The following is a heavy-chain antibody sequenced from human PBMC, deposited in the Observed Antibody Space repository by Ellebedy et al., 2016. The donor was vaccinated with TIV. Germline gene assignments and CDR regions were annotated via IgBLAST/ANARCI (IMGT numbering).Heavy chain of an antibody. J-gene: IGHJ4*02. V-gene: IGHV3-9*01. Sequence: PGGSLRLSCAASEFAFSNHWMHWVRQAPGQGLEWVSGIDWNSANIAYADSVKGRFTISRDNAKNSLYLQMNSLRAEDTALYYCAKDRRGYSDGYDWGQGTLVTVSS. CDR2: IDWNSANI. D-gene: IGHD5-18*01. CDR3: AKDRRGYSDGYD. CDR1: EFAFSNHW.